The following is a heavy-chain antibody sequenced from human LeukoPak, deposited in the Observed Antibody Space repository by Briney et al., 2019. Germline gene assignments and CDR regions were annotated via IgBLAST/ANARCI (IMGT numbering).Heavy chain of an antibody. Sequence: PGGSLRLSXAASGFTFSSYEMNWVRQAPGKGLEWVSYISSSGSTIYYADSVKGRFTISRDNAKNSLYLQMNSLRAEDTAVYYCARRAVAGPFDYWGQGTLVTVSS. CDR3: ARRAVAGPFDY. V-gene: IGHV3-48*03. D-gene: IGHD6-19*01. CDR1: GFTFSSYE. J-gene: IGHJ4*02. CDR2: ISSSGSTI.